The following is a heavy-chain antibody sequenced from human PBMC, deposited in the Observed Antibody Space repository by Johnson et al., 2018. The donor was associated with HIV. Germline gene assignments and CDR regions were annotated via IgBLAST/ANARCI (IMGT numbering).Heavy chain of an antibody. V-gene: IGHV3-11*04. Sequence: VQLVESGGGVVQPGGSLRLSCVASGFTFSDYYMTWIRQAPGKGLEWVSYISGSGGTIYSADSVKGRFTISRDNAKNSLYLQMNNLRVEDTAVYYCARDATPWGGDYVGYAFDLWGQGTVVTVSP. D-gene: IGHD4-17*01. CDR1: GFTFSDYY. CDR2: ISGSGGTI. CDR3: ARDATPWGGDYVGYAFDL. J-gene: IGHJ3*01.